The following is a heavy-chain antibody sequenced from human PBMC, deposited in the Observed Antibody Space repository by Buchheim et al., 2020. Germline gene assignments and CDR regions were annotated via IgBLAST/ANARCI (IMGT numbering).Heavy chain of an antibody. CDR3: ARDPPSEWAF. D-gene: IGHD2-8*01. V-gene: IGHV3-7*01. J-gene: IGHJ4*02. CDR1: GFSLSSYA. CDR2: IKSDGSDK. Sequence: EVQVLEAGGGLVQPGESLRLSCAASGFSLSSYAMTWVRQAPGKGLEWVANIKSDGSDKYYADSVKGRFTISRDQAKNSVSLQMNSLRVEDTAVYYCARDPPSEWAFWGQGT.